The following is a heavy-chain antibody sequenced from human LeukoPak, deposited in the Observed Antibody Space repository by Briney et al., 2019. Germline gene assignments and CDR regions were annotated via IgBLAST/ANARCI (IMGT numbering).Heavy chain of an antibody. V-gene: IGHV3-74*01. CDR2: INSDGSST. CDR1: GFTFSSYW. D-gene: IGHD3-22*01. CDR3: ARDGRYYDSSGYYYHFDY. J-gene: IGHJ4*02. Sequence: GGSLRLSCAASGFTFSSYWMHWVRQAPGKGPVWVSRINSDGSSTSYADSVKGRFTISRDNDKNTLYLQMNSLRAEDTAVYYCARDGRYYDSSGYYYHFDYWGQGTLVTVSS.